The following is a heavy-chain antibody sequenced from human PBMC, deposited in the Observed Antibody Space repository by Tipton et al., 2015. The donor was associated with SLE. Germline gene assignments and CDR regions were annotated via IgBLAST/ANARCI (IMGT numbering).Heavy chain of an antibody. CDR1: GGSISSYY. CDR2: IYYSGST. V-gene: IGHV4-59*12. Sequence: LRLSCTVSGGSISSYYWSWIRQPPGKGLEWIGYIYYSGSTKYNPSLKSRVTISVDTSKNQFSLKLSSVTAADTAVYYCVRLRSKVLIDYWGQGTLVTVSS. D-gene: IGHD2-8*01. CDR3: VRLRSKVLIDY. J-gene: IGHJ4*02.